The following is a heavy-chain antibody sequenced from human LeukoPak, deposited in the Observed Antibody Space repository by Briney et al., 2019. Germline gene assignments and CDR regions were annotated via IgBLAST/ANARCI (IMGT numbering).Heavy chain of an antibody. CDR1: GGTFSSYA. CDR2: IIPIFGTA. V-gene: IGHV1-69*05. CDR3: ARTGHYDSSDYGAFDI. J-gene: IGHJ3*02. Sequence: SVKVSCKASGGTFSSYAISWVRQAPGQGLEWIGGIIPIFGTANYAQKFQGRVTITTDESTSTAYMELSSLRSEDTAVYYCARTGHYDSSDYGAFDIWGQGTMVTVSS. D-gene: IGHD3-22*01.